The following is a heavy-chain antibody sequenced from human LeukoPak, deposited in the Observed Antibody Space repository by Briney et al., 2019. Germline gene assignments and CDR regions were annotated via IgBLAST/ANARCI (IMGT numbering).Heavy chain of an antibody. J-gene: IGHJ4*02. V-gene: IGHV1-2*02. CDR2: INPNSGGT. Sequence: ASVKVSCKASGYTFTGYYMHWVRQAPGQGLEWMGWINPNSGGTNYAQKFQGRVTITRDTSISTAYMELRRLRSDDTAVYYCARGVPGYYDSSGYPYWGQGTLVTVSS. D-gene: IGHD3-22*01. CDR3: ARGVPGYYDSSGYPY. CDR1: GYTFTGYY.